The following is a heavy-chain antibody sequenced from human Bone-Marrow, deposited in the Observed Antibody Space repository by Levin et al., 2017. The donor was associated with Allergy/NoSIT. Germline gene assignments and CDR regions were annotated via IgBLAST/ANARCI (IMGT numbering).Heavy chain of an antibody. CDR3: ARDPQTPAAGDDY. J-gene: IGHJ4*02. CDR1: GFTFSSYS. CDR2: ISSSSSYI. Sequence: PGGSLRLSCAASGFTFSSYSMNWVRQAPGKGLEWVSSISSSSSYIYYADSVKGRFTISRDNAKNSLYLQMNSLRAEDTAVYYCARDPQTPAAGDDYWGQGTLVTVSS. V-gene: IGHV3-21*01. D-gene: IGHD6-13*01.